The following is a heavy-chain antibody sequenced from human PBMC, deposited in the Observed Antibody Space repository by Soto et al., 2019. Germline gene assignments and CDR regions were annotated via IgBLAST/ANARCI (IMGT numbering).Heavy chain of an antibody. CDR2: IIPIFGTA. CDR3: ATDPGYCSGGSCSFACDP. V-gene: IGHV1-69*01. D-gene: IGHD2-15*01. Sequence: QVQLVQSGAEVKKPGSSVKVSCKASGGTFSSYAISWVRQAPGQGLEWMGGIIPIFGTANYAQKFQGRVTITADESTSTAYMELSSLRSEDTAVYYCATDPGYCSGGSCSFACDPWGQGTLVTVSS. CDR1: GGTFSSYA. J-gene: IGHJ5*02.